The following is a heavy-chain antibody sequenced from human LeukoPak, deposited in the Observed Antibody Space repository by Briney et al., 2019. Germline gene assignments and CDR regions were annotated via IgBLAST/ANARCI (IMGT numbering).Heavy chain of an antibody. CDR3: TRQLDGIAAYDY. D-gene: IGHD6-13*01. J-gene: IGHJ4*02. CDR2: IGSTASNPAT. CDR1: GFTFSGCV. V-gene: IGHV3-73*01. Sequence: GGSLKLSCAASGFTFSGCVVHWVRQASGKGLEWVGLIGSTASNPATLYSASVEGRFTISRDDSKNTAFLKMNSLKTEDTAVYYSTRQLDGIAAYDYWGQGSLVTVSS.